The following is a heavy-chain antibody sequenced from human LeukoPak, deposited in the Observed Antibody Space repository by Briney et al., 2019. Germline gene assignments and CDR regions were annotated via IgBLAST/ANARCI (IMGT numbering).Heavy chain of an antibody. Sequence: GGSLRLSCAASGFTFDDYGMHWVRQPPGKGLEWVSGISWNSGNIGYADSVKGRFTISRDNAKNSLYLQMNSLRAEDTAVYYCARDKYCSNSYCPASWFDPWGQGTLVTVSS. V-gene: IGHV3-9*01. CDR3: ARDKYCSNSYCPASWFDP. D-gene: IGHD2-15*01. CDR1: GFTFDDYG. J-gene: IGHJ5*02. CDR2: ISWNSGNI.